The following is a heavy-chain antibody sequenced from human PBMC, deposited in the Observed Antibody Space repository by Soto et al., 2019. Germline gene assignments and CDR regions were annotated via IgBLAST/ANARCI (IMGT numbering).Heavy chain of an antibody. D-gene: IGHD3-10*01. J-gene: IGHJ6*02. CDR1: GGSFSGYY. Sequence: PSETLSLTCAVYGGSFSGYYWSWIRQPPGKGLEWIGEINHSGSTNYNPSLKSRVAISVDTSKNQFSLKLSSVTAADTAVYYCAVGVLWFGKLFTYYYGMDVWGQGTTVTVSS. CDR2: INHSGST. CDR3: AVGVLWFGKLFTYYYGMDV. V-gene: IGHV4-34*01.